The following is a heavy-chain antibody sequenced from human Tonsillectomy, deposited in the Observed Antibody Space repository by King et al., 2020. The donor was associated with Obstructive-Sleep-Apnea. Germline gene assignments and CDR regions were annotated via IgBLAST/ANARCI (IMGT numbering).Heavy chain of an antibody. CDR1: GFTFSRYS. D-gene: IGHD1/OR15-1a*01. CDR3: ARDPYQQYPYGMDV. CDR2: ISSSSSSI. J-gene: IGHJ6*02. V-gene: IGHV3-48*04. Sequence: VQLVESGGGLVQPGGSLRLSCAASGFTFSRYSMYWVRQAPGKGLEWVSYISSSSSSIYYADSVKGRFTISRDNAKNSLYLQMNNLRAEDTAVYSCARDPYQQYPYGMDVWGQGTPVTVSS.